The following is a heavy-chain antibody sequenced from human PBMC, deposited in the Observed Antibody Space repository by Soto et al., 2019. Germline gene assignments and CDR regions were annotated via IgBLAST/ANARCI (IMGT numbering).Heavy chain of an antibody. CDR1: GGSISSYY. CDR2: IYYSGST. CDR3: AGPYGRSRYIN. Sequence: SETLSLTCTVSGGSISSYYWSWIRQPPGKGLEWSGYIYYSGSTNYNPSLKGRVTISVDTSKNQFSLKLSSVTAADTAVYYCAGPYGRSRYINWGQETLVTVS. V-gene: IGHV4-59*01. D-gene: IGHD6-13*01. J-gene: IGHJ4*02.